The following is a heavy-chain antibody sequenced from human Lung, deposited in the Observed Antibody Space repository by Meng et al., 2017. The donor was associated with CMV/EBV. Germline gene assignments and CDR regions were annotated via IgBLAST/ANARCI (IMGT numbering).Heavy chain of an antibody. J-gene: IGHJ4*02. CDR2: IKPNSGAT. V-gene: IGHV1-2*02. CDR1: GYTFTNYY. CDR3: ARAPGLSLAAAASDAYFDK. Sequence: ASVKVSRKASGYTFTNYYIHWVRQAPGQGLEWMGWIKPNSGATNYVQKFQGRLTVTRDTSITTAYMELTRLRSDDTAVYYCARAPGLSLAAAASDAYFDKWGQGTXVTVSS. D-gene: IGHD6-13*01.